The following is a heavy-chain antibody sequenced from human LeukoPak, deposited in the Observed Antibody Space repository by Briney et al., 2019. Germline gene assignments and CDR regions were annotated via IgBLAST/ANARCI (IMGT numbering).Heavy chain of an antibody. J-gene: IGHJ6*02. CDR3: TTEATGHYGVDV. Sequence: KSGGSLRLSCAASEFTFSSYGMHWVRQAPGKGLEWVGRIKSKTDGWTTDYAAPVKGRFTISRDDSKNTLYLQMNTLKTEDTAVFYCTTEATGHYGVDVWGQGTTVTVSS. V-gene: IGHV3-15*01. CDR1: EFTFSSYG. CDR2: IKSKTDGWTT.